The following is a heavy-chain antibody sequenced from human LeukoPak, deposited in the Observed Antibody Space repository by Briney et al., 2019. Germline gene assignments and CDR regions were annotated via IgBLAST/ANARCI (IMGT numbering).Heavy chain of an antibody. CDR3: ARDRASGSYYDY. CDR2: IYYSGST. Sequence: SETLSLTCTVPGGSISSHYWSWIRQPPGKGLGWIGYIYYSGSTNYNPSLKSRVTISVDTSKNQFSLKLSSVTAADTAVYYCARDRASGSYYDYWGQGTLVTVSS. J-gene: IGHJ4*02. D-gene: IGHD1-26*01. V-gene: IGHV4-59*11. CDR1: GGSISSHY.